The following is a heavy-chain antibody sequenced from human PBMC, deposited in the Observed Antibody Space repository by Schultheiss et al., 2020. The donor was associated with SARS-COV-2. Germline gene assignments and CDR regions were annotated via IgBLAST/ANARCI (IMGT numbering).Heavy chain of an antibody. CDR3: AKDRYSSSSLSPYYYYYGMDV. J-gene: IGHJ6*02. V-gene: IGHV3-23*01. Sequence: RGSLRLSCAASGFTFSSYAMSWVRQAPGKGLEWVSAISGSGGSTYYADSVKGRFTISRDNSKNTLYLQMNSLRAEDTAVYYCAKDRYSSSSLSPYYYYYGMDVWGQGTTVTVSS. CDR2: ISGSGGST. CDR1: GFTFSSYA. D-gene: IGHD6-6*01.